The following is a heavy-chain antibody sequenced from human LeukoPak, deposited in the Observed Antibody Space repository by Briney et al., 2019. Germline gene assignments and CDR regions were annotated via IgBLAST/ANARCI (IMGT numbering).Heavy chain of an antibody. CDR1: GFTFSSYA. CDR2: IKQDGSEK. V-gene: IGHV3-7*01. D-gene: IGHD3-3*01. CDR3: ARSNGYYDLYYYYYYGMDV. Sequence: GGSLRLSCAASGFTFSSYAMSWVRQAPGKGLEWVANIKQDGSEKYYVDSVKGRFTISRDNAKNSLYLQMNSLRAEDTAVYYCARSNGYYDLYYYYYYGMDVWGQGTTVTVSS. J-gene: IGHJ6*02.